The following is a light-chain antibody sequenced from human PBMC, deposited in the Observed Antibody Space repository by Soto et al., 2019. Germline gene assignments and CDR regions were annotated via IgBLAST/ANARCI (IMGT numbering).Light chain of an antibody. CDR1: QAITNN. J-gene: IGKJ4*01. CDR3: QQFNNYPLT. Sequence: IHLTQSPSSLSASVGDRVTLTCRASQAITNNLAWYQQKPGNPPRLLIYEESSLESGVPSRFSGSGSGTDFTLTISSLQPADFATYYCQQFNNYPLTFGGGTKVDIK. V-gene: IGKV1D-13*01. CDR2: EES.